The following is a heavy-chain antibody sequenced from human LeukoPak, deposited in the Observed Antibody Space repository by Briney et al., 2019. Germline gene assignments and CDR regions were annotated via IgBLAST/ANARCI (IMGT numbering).Heavy chain of an antibody. Sequence: PGGSLRLSCAASGFTFSSYAMSWVRQAPGKGLEWVSSISSSSSYIYYADSVKGRFTISRDNAKNSLYLQMNSLRAEDTAVYYCARPREARLRFLEWFESYYYMDVWGKGTTVTVSS. D-gene: IGHD3-3*01. J-gene: IGHJ6*03. CDR3: ARPREARLRFLEWFESYYYMDV. CDR2: ISSSSSYI. CDR1: GFTFSSYA. V-gene: IGHV3-21*01.